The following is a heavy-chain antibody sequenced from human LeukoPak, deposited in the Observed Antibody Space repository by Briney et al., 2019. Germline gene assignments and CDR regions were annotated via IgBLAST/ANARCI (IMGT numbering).Heavy chain of an antibody. CDR2: ITNSVNTI. CDR3: ARLGHYDILTGYYPPRFYFEY. V-gene: IGHV3-11*01. CDR1: GFTFSDYY. D-gene: IGHD3-9*01. J-gene: IGHJ4*02. Sequence: GGSLRLSCAASGFTFSDYYVSWIRQAPEKGLEWVSYITNSVNTIYYADSVKGRFTISRDNAKNSLYLQMNSLRAEDTAVYYCARLGHYDILTGYYPPRFYFEYWGQGTLVTVSS.